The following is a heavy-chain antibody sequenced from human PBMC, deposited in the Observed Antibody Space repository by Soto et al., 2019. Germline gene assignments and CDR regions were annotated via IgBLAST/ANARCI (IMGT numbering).Heavy chain of an antibody. CDR3: ARDRLYCGGDCYSLSGLWFDP. Sequence: EVQLVESGGGLVKPGGSLRLSCAASGFTFSSYSMNWVRQAPGKGLEWVSSISSSSSYIYYADSVKGRFTISRDNAKNSLYLQMNSLRAEDTAVYYCARDRLYCGGDCYSLSGLWFDPWGQGTLVTVSS. CDR2: ISSSSSYI. J-gene: IGHJ5*02. V-gene: IGHV3-21*01. CDR1: GFTFSSYS. D-gene: IGHD2-21*02.